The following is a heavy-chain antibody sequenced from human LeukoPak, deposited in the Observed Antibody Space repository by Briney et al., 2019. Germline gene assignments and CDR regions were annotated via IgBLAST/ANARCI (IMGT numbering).Heavy chain of an antibody. D-gene: IGHD6-25*01. V-gene: IGHV3-53*01. Sequence: PGGSLRLSCAASGLTGSHNYVSWVRQAPGKGLEWVSAIHTSGDTCYADSVKGRFTISRDTSKNTLYLQMNSLRAEDTAVYYCARVAATQGGPTFDYWGQGTLVTVSS. CDR3: ARVAATQGGPTFDY. J-gene: IGHJ4*02. CDR2: IHTSGDT. CDR1: GLTGSHNY.